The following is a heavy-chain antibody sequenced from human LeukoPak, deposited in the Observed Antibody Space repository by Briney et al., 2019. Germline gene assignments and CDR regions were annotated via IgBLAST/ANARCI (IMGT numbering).Heavy chain of an antibody. D-gene: IGHD6-13*01. CDR2: IYTSGST. CDR1: GGSISSYY. V-gene: IGHV4-4*07. CDR3: ARDVSAAGYYYYYYYMDV. J-gene: IGHJ6*03. Sequence: SETLSLTCTVSGGSISSYYWSWIRQPAGKGLEWIGRIYTSGSTNYNPSLKSRVTMSVDTSKNQFSLKLSSVTAADTAVYYCARDVSAAGYYYYYYYMDVWGKGTTVTISS.